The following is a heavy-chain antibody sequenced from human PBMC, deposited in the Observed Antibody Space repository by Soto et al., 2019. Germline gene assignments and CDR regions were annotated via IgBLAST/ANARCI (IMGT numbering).Heavy chain of an antibody. Sequence: SETLSLTCTVSGGSVSSYYWNWVRQPAGKGLEWIGFIHHTGNNYYNPSLMSRVTMSVDTSTNRFSLNLASLTAADTALYFCAKWEETVKAFDIWGQGTMVTVSS. D-gene: IGHD1-26*01. J-gene: IGHJ3*02. CDR3: AKWEETVKAFDI. V-gene: IGHV4-59*02. CDR2: IHHTGNN. CDR1: GGSVSSYY.